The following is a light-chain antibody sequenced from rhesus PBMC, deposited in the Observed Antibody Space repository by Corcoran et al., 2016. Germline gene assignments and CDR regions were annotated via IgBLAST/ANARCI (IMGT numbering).Light chain of an antibody. V-gene: IGKV1-21*01. Sequence: DIQMTQSPSSLSASVGDRVTITCRASQGISSWLAWYQQKPGKAPTLLIYKASRLQSGVPSRFRGRGSGTDFTLTISSLQPEDFATYCCQQYNSAPFTFGPGTKLDIK. CDR3: QQYNSAPFT. J-gene: IGKJ3*01. CDR2: KAS. CDR1: QGISSW.